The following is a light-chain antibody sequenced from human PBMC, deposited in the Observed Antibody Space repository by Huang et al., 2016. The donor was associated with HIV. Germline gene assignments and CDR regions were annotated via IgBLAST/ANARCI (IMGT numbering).Light chain of an antibody. J-gene: IGKJ1*01. V-gene: IGKV1-6*01. CDR1: QGIRND. Sequence: AIQMTQSPSSLSAAVGDRVTITCRASQGIRNDLGWYQQKPGKAPKVLIYAASTLQSGVPSRFSGSGSGTDFTLTISSLQPEDSATYFCLQDFNYPWTFGQGTKVEIK. CDR3: LQDFNYPWT. CDR2: AAS.